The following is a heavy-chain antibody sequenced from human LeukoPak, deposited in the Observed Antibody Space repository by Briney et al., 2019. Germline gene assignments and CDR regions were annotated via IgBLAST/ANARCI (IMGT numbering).Heavy chain of an antibody. CDR3: ARGGKQWRGGNYFDS. V-gene: IGHV1-3*03. Sequence: ASVKVSCKASGYTFTDYALHWVRQAPGQSLEWMGWITTDRGETRYSQEFQRRIAFTRDTSASTVYMDLSDLRSEDTAAYYCARGGKQWRGGNYFDSWGQGTLVAVSS. CDR1: GYTFTDYA. CDR2: ITTDRGET. J-gene: IGHJ4*02. D-gene: IGHD6-19*01.